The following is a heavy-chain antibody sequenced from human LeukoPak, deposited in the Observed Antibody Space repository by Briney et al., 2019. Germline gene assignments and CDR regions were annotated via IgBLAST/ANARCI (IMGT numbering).Heavy chain of an antibody. J-gene: IGHJ4*02. V-gene: IGHV4-39*01. CDR3: ARQSLGLWFPFDY. CDR1: GGSISSSSYY. CDR2: IYYSGST. D-gene: IGHD5-18*01. Sequence: PSETLSLTCTVSGGSISSSSYYWGWIRQPPGKGLEWIGSIYYSGSTYYNPSLKSRVTISVDTSKNQFSLKLSSVTAADTAVYYCARQSLGLWFPFDYWGQGTLVTVSS.